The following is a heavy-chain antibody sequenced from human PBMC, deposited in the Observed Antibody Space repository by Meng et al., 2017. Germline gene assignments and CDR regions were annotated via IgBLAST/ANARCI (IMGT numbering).Heavy chain of an antibody. J-gene: IGHJ3*02. CDR2: IIPSFGTA. CDR1: GGTFSSYT. CDR3: ARVTLLMGYSSSGGAAFDI. Sequence: SVKVSCKASGGTFSSYTISWVRQAPGQGREGMGGIIPSFGTANYAQKLQGRVTITTDESTSTAYTELSSLRSEDTAVYYCARVTLLMGYSSSGGAAFDIWGQGTMVTVSS. D-gene: IGHD6-13*01. V-gene: IGHV1-69*05.